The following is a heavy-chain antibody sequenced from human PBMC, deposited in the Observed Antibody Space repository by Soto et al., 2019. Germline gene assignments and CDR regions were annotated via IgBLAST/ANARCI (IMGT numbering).Heavy chain of an antibody. CDR2: ISGSGGST. CDR1: GFTFSSYA. Sequence: EVQLLESGGGLVQPGGSLRLSCAASGFTFSSYAMSWVRQAPGKGLEWVSAISGSGGSTYYADSVKGRFTISRDNSKNTLNLKMNSLRAEDTAVYYCAKFWTARGTSWPFDYWGQGTLVTVSS. CDR3: AKFWTARGTSWPFDY. J-gene: IGHJ4*02. D-gene: IGHD1-1*01. V-gene: IGHV3-23*01.